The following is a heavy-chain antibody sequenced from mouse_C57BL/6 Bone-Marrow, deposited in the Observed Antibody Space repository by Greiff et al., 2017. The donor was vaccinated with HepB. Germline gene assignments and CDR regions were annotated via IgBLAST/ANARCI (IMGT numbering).Heavy chain of an antibody. V-gene: IGHV10-1*01. CDR2: IRSKSNNYAT. D-gene: IGHD1-1*01. J-gene: IGHJ4*01. CDR1: GFSFNTYA. CDR3: VRRGYYGSSPCYAMDY. Sequence: EVQLVESGGGLVQPKGSLKLSCAASGFSFNTYAMNWVRQAPGKGLEWVARIRSKSNNYATYYADSVKDRFTISRDDSESMLYLQMNNLKTEDTAMYYCVRRGYYGSSPCYAMDYWGQGTSVTVSS.